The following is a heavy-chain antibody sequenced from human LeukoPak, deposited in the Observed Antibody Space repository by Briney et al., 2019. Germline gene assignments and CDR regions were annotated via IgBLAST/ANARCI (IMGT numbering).Heavy chain of an antibody. Sequence: GGSLRLSCAASGFTFSSYNVNWVRQAPGKGLEWVSSISSSSSYIYYADSVKGRFTISRDNAKNSLYLQMNSQRAEDTAVYYCARDRVSSGWYTFDYWGQGTLVTVSS. CDR3: ARDRVSSGWYTFDY. V-gene: IGHV3-21*01. D-gene: IGHD6-19*01. J-gene: IGHJ4*02. CDR1: GFTFSSYN. CDR2: ISSSSSYI.